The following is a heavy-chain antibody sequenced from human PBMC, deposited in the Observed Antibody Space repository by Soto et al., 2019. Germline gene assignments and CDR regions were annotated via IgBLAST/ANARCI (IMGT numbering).Heavy chain of an antibody. V-gene: IGHV1-3*01. CDR2: INAGNGNT. D-gene: IGHD3-10*01. CDR1: GDTFTSYA. CDR3: VRGSGLNWSDT. J-gene: IGHJ5*02. Sequence: VQLVQAGAEVKKPGASVKVSFKASGDTFTSYAMHWVRQAPGQRLEGVGWINAGNGNTKDSQKFQGRVTITRDTSASPAYMELSSLRSEDTDVYNCVRGSGLNWSDTWGKGTLVTVSS.